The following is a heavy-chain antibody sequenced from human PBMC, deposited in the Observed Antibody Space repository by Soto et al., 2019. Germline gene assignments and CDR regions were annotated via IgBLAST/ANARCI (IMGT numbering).Heavy chain of an antibody. D-gene: IGHD3-10*01. J-gene: IGHJ2*01. V-gene: IGHV4-59*12. Sequence: QVQLLESGPGLVKPSETLSLTCSVSGGSMNSNYWSWIRQAPGKGLEWIGYIFYTGTTTYNPSLKSRVTMSANTSRNQFSLKLRAVTAADTSVYYCARRSTLLWLQESTWFFDIWGRGTLVTVSS. CDR3: ARRSTLLWLQESTWFFDI. CDR1: GGSMNSNY. CDR2: IFYTGTT.